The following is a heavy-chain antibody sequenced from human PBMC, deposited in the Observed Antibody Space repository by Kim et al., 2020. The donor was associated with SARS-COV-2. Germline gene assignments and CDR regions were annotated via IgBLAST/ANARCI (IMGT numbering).Heavy chain of an antibody. Sequence: GGSLRLSCAASGFTFSSYSMNWVRQAPGKGLEWVSSISSSSSYIYYADSVKGRFTISRDNAKNSLYLQMNSLRAEDTAVYYCARARSSSWFFDYWGQGTLVTVSS. D-gene: IGHD6-13*01. CDR2: ISSSSSYI. V-gene: IGHV3-21*01. CDR3: ARARSSSWFFDY. CDR1: GFTFSSYS. J-gene: IGHJ4*02.